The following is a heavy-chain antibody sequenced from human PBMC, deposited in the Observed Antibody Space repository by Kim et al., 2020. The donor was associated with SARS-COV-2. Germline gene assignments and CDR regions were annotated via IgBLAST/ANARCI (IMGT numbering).Heavy chain of an antibody. Sequence: ASVNVSCEASGHTFSGNYIHWVRQAPGQRLEWMGRIDANSGDTDYAKRSQGRVAMTVDTSISTAYMELRSLRADDTAVYFCVSGYDSFSLDFWGQGTLVT. CDR2: IDANSGDT. CDR3: VSGYDSFSLDF. CDR1: GHTFSGNY. D-gene: IGHD5-12*01. J-gene: IGHJ4*02. V-gene: IGHV1-2*06.